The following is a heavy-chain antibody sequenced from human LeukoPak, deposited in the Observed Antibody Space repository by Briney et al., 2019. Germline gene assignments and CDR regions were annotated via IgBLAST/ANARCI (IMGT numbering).Heavy chain of an antibody. CDR2: ISSSSSYI. J-gene: IGHJ4*02. CDR3: ARAESYGSGSWGFDY. Sequence: KPGGSLRLSCAASGFTFSSYSMNWVRQAPGKGLEWVSSISSSSSYIYYADSVKGRFTISRDNAKNSLYLQMNSLRAEDAAVYYCARAESYGSGSWGFDYWGQGTLVTVSS. D-gene: IGHD3-10*01. CDR1: GFTFSSYS. V-gene: IGHV3-21*01.